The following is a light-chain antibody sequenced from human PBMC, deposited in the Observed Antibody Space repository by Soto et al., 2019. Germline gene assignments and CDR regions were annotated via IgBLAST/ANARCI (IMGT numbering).Light chain of an antibody. V-gene: IGKV3-15*01. CDR2: GAS. J-gene: IGKJ1*01. CDR3: QQYNNWPPWT. Sequence: EIVMTQSPATLSVSPGERATLSCRASQSVGTNLAWYQQKPGQTPRLLIYGASTRATGFPARFSGSGSGTEFTLTLSSLQSEDFAVYYCQQYNNWPPWTFGQGTKVEIK. CDR1: QSVGTN.